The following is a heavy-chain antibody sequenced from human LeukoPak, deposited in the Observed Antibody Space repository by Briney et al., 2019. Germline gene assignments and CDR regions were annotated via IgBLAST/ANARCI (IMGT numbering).Heavy chain of an antibody. CDR2: MSSRGDTI. CDR3: ARDVREDLAAAGAFDY. CDR1: EFTFGRYE. J-gene: IGHJ4*02. Sequence: PGGSLRLSCGASEFTFGRYEMNWVRQAPGKGLEWLAYMSSRGDTIFYVDSVKGRFIISRDNAKHSLYLQMSSLRAEDTAVYYCARDVREDLAAAGAFDYWGQGTLVTVSS. V-gene: IGHV3-48*03. D-gene: IGHD6-13*01.